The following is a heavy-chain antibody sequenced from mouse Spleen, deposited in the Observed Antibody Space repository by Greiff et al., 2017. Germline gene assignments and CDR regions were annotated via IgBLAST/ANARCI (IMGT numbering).Heavy chain of an antibody. CDR1: GFTFSSFG. Sequence: EVMLVESGGGLVQPGGSRKLSCAASGFTFSSFGMHWVRQAPEKGLEWVAYISSGSSTIYYADTVKGRFTISRDNPKNTLFLQMTSLRSEDTAMYYCARWGSGTGAMDYWGQGTSVTVSS. D-gene: IGHD4-1*01. J-gene: IGHJ4*01. V-gene: IGHV5-17*02. CDR2: ISSGSSTI. CDR3: ARWGSGTGAMDY.